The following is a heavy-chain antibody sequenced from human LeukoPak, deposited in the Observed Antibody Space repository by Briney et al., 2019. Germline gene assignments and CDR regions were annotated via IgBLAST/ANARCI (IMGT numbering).Heavy chain of an antibody. CDR2: INPNSGGT. Sequence: ASVKVSCKASGYTFTGYYIHWVRQAPGQGLEWMGRINPNSGGTNYAQKFQGRVTMTRDTSISTAYMELSRLRSDDTAVCYCVFEVLSSGWVSWGQGTLVTVSS. D-gene: IGHD6-19*01. CDR3: VFEVLSSGWVS. CDR1: GYTFTGYY. J-gene: IGHJ5*02. V-gene: IGHV1-2*06.